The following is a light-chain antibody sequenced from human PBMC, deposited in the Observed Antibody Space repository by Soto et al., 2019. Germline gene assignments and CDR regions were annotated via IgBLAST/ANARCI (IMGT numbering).Light chain of an antibody. CDR3: QHFQRDPFT. CDR1: QGVSSA. V-gene: IGKV1-13*02. CDR2: DGS. Sequence: AIQLTESPSSLSASVGDRVTITCRASQGVSSALAWYQQKPGKPPKVLIYDGSSLQSGVPLRVRGSGSGTEFTLTITGLQPEDFGTYYCQHFQRDPFTYGQGTRLEIK. J-gene: IGKJ5*01.